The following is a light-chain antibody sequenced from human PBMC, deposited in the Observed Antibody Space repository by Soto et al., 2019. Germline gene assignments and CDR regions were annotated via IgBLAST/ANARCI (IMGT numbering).Light chain of an antibody. J-gene: IGKJ5*01. CDR2: DAS. CDR1: QSISNW. Sequence: DIPMTQSPSTLSASVGDRVTITCRASQSISNWLAWYQQKPGKAPKFLIYDASSLESGVPSRFSGSGSGTEFTLTISSLQSEDFAVYYCQQYNNWPRRTFGQGTRLEIK. CDR3: QQYNNWPRRT. V-gene: IGKV1-5*01.